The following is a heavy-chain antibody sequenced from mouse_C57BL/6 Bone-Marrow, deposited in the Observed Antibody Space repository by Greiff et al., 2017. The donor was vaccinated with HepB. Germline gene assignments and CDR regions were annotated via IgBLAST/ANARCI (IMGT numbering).Heavy chain of an antibody. V-gene: IGHV5-4*03. D-gene: IGHD1-1*01. J-gene: IGHJ3*01. CDR1: GFTFSSYA. CDR3: ARSGSSLFAY. Sequence: EVKVVDSGGGLVKPGGSLKLSCAASGFTFSSYAMSWVRQTPEKRLEWVATISDGGSYTYYPDNVKGRFTISRDNAKNNLDLQMSHLKSEDTAMYYCARSGSSLFAYWGQGTLVTVSA. CDR2: ISDGGSYT.